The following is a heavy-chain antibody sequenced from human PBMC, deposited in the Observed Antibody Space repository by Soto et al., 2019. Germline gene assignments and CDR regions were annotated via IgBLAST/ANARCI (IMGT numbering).Heavy chain of an antibody. CDR2: MSSTYI. V-gene: IGHV3-21*01. CDR1: GFTLSSYN. CDR3: ARDQNGLYYP. J-gene: IGHJ5*02. D-gene: IGHD2-8*01. Sequence: GGSLRLSCAASGFTLSSYNMNWVRQAPGKGLEWVSSMSSTYIYYADSVKGRFTISRDNAKNSLYLQMNSLRAEDTAVYYCARDQNGLYYPWGQATLDTVSS.